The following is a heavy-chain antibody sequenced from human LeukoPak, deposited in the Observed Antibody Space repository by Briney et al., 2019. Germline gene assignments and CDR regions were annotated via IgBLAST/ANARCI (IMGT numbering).Heavy chain of an antibody. CDR3: ARGIGGSYDPILFDY. CDR1: GFTFSSYA. Sequence: GGSLRLSCAASGFTFSSYAMHWVRQAPGKGLEYVSAISSNGGSTYYANSVKGRFTISRDNSKNTLYLQMGSLRAEDMAVYYCARGIGGSYDPILFDYWGQGTLVTVSS. V-gene: IGHV3-64*01. D-gene: IGHD1-26*01. CDR2: ISSNGGST. J-gene: IGHJ4*02.